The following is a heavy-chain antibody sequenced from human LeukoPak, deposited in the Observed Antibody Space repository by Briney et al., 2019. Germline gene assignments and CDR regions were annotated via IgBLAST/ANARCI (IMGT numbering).Heavy chain of an antibody. Sequence: PSETLSLTCTVSGGSISSYYWSWIRQPPGKGLEWIGYIYYSGSTNYNPSLKSRVTISVDTSKNQFSLKLSSVTAADTAVYYCARDLGSRGLYYMDVWGKGTTVTVSS. J-gene: IGHJ6*03. CDR1: GGSISSYY. CDR3: ARDLGSRGLYYMDV. V-gene: IGHV4-59*01. D-gene: IGHD6-19*01. CDR2: IYYSGST.